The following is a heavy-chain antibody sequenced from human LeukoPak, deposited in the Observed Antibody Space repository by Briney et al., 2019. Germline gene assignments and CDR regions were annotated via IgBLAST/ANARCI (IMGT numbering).Heavy chain of an antibody. CDR3: ARERTYYYGSGSSRVWAFDI. D-gene: IGHD3-10*01. CDR2: IYYSGST. CDR1: GGSISSSSYY. Sequence: KPSETLSLTCTVSGGSISSSSYYWGWIRQPPGKGLEWIGSIYYSGSTYYNPSLKSRVTISVDTSKNQFSLKLSSVTAADTAVYYCARERTYYYGSGSSRVWAFDIWGQGTMVTVSS. V-gene: IGHV4-39*07. J-gene: IGHJ3*02.